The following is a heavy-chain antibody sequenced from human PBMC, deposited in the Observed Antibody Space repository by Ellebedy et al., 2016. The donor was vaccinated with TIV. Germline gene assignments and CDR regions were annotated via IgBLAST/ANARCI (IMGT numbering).Heavy chain of an antibody. V-gene: IGHV3-74*01. CDR2: INSDGTRT. J-gene: IGHJ4*02. Sequence: HTGGSLRLSCTASGFSFRSYWMTWVRQAPGKGLVWVSRINSDGTRTSYADSVKGRLPISRDNAKNTLYLQMNSLRAEDTAVYYCGRVWFGELAPVDYWGQGTLVTVSS. CDR3: GRVWFGELAPVDY. CDR1: GFSFRSYW. D-gene: IGHD3-10*01.